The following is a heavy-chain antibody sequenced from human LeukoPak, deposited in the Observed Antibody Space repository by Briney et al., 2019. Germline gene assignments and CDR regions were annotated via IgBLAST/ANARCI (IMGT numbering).Heavy chain of an antibody. CDR2: ISYDGSNK. Sequence: GRSLRLSCAASGFTFSSYGMHWVRQAPGKGLEWVAVISYDGSNKYYADSVKGRFTISRDNSKKTMYLQMNSLRAEDTAVYYCARFEGSQTLDYWGQGTLVTVSS. V-gene: IGHV3-30*03. J-gene: IGHJ4*02. CDR3: ARFEGSQTLDY. CDR1: GFTFSSYG. D-gene: IGHD3-10*01.